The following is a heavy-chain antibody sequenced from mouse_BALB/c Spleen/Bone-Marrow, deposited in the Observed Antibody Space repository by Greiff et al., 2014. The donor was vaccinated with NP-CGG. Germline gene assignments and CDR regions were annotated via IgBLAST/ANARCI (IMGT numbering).Heavy chain of an antibody. CDR2: ISYSGST. V-gene: IGHV3-8*02. CDR1: GXXXXXXX. J-gene: IGHJ2*01. CDR3: XXYDGYYFDY. D-gene: IGHD1-2*01. Sequence: ESXPSLVKPSQTLSLTCSVTGXXXXXXXXXXXXXXXXXXXEYMGYISYSGSTYYNPSLKSRISITRDTSKNQYYLQLXXXTTEDTATXXXXXYDGYYFDYWGQGTTLTVSS.